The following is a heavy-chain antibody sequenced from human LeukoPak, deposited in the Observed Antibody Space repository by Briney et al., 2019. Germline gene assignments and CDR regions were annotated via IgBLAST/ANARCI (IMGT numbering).Heavy chain of an antibody. D-gene: IGHD1-26*01. Sequence: PSETLSLTCTVSGGSISGSRYYWGWIRQPPGKGLEWIASIYYSGSTYFNPSLKSRVTLSVDTSQNQFSLKLSSVTAADTAVYYCARHWGGHSGTYSNWFDPWGQGTLVTVSS. CDR1: GGSISGSRYY. V-gene: IGHV4-39*01. CDR2: IYYSGST. CDR3: ARHWGGHSGTYSNWFDP. J-gene: IGHJ5*02.